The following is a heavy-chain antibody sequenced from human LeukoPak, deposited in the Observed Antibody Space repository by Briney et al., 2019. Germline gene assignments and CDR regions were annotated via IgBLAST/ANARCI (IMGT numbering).Heavy chain of an antibody. Sequence: ASVKVSCKASGYTFTVYYMHWVRQAPGQGLEWMGWINPNSGGTNYAQKFQGRVTMARDTSISTAYMELSRLRSDDTAVYYCARVVRNDDSSGYYTWGQGTLVTVSS. CDR2: INPNSGGT. V-gene: IGHV1-2*02. D-gene: IGHD3-22*01. CDR3: ARVVRNDDSSGYYT. CDR1: GYTFTVYY. J-gene: IGHJ5*02.